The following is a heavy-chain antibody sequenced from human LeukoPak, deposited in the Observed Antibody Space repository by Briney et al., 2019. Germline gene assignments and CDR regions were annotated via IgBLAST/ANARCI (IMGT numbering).Heavy chain of an antibody. Sequence: ASVKVSCKVSGYTLTELSMHWVRQAPGKGLEWMGGFDPEDGETIYAQKFQGRVTMTEDTSTSTAYMELRSLRSDDTAVYYCARTPSTSETAAGSFDYWGQGTLVTVSS. CDR1: GYTLTELS. V-gene: IGHV1-24*01. J-gene: IGHJ4*02. D-gene: IGHD6-13*01. CDR3: ARTPSTSETAAGSFDY. CDR2: FDPEDGET.